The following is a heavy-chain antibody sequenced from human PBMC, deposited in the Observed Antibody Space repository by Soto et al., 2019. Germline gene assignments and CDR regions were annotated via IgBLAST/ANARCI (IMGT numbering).Heavy chain of an antibody. CDR3: ATTGAVAGPLFDY. Sequence: ASVKVSCKVSGYTLIELSRHWVRQAPGKGLEWMGGFDPEDGETIYAQKFQGRVTMTEDTSTDTAYMELSSLRSEDTAVYYCATTGAVAGPLFDYWGQGTLVTVSS. V-gene: IGHV1-24*01. CDR1: GYTLIELS. J-gene: IGHJ4*02. D-gene: IGHD6-19*01. CDR2: FDPEDGET.